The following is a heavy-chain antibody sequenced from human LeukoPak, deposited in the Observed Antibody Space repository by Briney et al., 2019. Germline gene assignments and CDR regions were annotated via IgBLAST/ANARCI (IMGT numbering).Heavy chain of an antibody. CDR2: ISAYNGNT. J-gene: IGHJ5*02. CDR3: ARDLGPVYCSGGSCYSSRWFDP. D-gene: IGHD2-15*01. Sequence: ASVKVSCKASGYTFTSYGISWVRQAPGQGLEWMGWISAYNGNTNYAQKLQGRVTMTRDMSTSTVYMELSSLRSEDTAVYYCARDLGPVYCSGGSCYSSRWFDPWGQGTLVTVSS. V-gene: IGHV1-18*01. CDR1: GYTFTSYG.